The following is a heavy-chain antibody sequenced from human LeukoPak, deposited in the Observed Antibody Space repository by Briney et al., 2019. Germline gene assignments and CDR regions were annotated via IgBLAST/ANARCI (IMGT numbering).Heavy chain of an antibody. J-gene: IGHJ4*02. D-gene: IGHD3-3*01. CDR1: GFTFSRSA. V-gene: IGHV3-48*01. CDR3: ARNRGAYDFWSGYQTPCDY. CDR2: ISSDSVTI. Sequence: GGSLRLSCAASGFTFSRSAMNWVRQAPGKGLEWVSYISSDSVTIKYADSVKGRFTISRDNPKNSLYLQMNSLRAEDTAVYYCARNRGAYDFWSGYQTPCDYWGQGTLVTVSS.